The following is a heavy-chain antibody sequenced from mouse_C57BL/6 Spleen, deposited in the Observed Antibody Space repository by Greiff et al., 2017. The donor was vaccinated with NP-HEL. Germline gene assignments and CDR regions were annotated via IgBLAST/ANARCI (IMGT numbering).Heavy chain of an antibody. CDR2: ISSGSSTI. Sequence: DVHLVESGGGLVKPGGSLKLSCAASGYTFSDYGMHWVRQAPEKGLEWVAYISSGSSTIYYADTVKGRSTISKDNAKNTLFLQITSLGSEDTAMYYCAIVTAVVPYWGQGTTLTVSS. CDR1: GYTFSDYG. J-gene: IGHJ2*01. V-gene: IGHV5-17*01. CDR3: AIVTAVVPY. D-gene: IGHD1-1*01.